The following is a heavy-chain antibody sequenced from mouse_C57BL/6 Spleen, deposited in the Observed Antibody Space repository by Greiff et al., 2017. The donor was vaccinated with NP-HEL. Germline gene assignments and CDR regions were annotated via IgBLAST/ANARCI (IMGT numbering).Heavy chain of an antibody. V-gene: IGHV1-74*01. CDR3: AIGAQAIFYAMDY. CDR2: IHPSDSDT. CDR1: GYTFTSYW. J-gene: IGHJ4*01. D-gene: IGHD3-2*02. Sequence: QVQLQQPGAELVKPGASVKVSCKASGYTFTSYWMHWVKQRPGQGLEWIGRIHPSDSDTNYNQKFKGKATLTVDKSSSTAYMQLSSLTSEDSAVYDCAIGAQAIFYAMDYWGQGTSVTVSS.